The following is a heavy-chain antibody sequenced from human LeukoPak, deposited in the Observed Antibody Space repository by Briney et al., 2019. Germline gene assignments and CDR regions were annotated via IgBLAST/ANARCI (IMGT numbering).Heavy chain of an antibody. CDR2: IKQDGREE. J-gene: IGHJ6*02. CDR3: ATYKNWVAGDV. Sequence: GGSLRLSCAASGFKFSDSWMSWVRQAPGKGPERVANIKQDGREEHYVDSVKGRFTVSRDNARNSLFLQMNSLRVEDTAVYYCATYKNWVAGDVWGQGTTVSVSS. CDR1: GFKFSDSW. V-gene: IGHV3-7*01. D-gene: IGHD7-27*01.